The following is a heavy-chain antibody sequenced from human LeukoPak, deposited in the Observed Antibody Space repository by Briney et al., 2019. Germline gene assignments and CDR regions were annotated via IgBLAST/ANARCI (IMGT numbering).Heavy chain of an antibody. CDR1: GFTFSSYA. Sequence: GGSLRLSCAASGFTFSSYAMSWVRQAPGKGLEWVSAISGSGGSTYYADSVKGRFTISRDNAKNSLYLQMNSLRAEDTAVYYCARGKDHYYGGNLGYWGQGTLVTVSS. CDR2: ISGSGGST. D-gene: IGHD4-23*01. CDR3: ARGKDHYYGGNLGY. J-gene: IGHJ4*02. V-gene: IGHV3-23*01.